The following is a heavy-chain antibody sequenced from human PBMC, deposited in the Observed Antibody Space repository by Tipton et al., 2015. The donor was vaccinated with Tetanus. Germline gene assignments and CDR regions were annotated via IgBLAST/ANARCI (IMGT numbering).Heavy chain of an antibody. CDR3: VRGRGSGAQSFGFEH. Sequence: TLSLTCNVSGASIRSNYWTWIRQPPGKGLEWIGYIYDSGTINTKYNPSLRGRVAISIDTSKKQFSLRLTSVTAADTGVYFCVRGRGSGAQSFGFEHWGRGTQVIVSS. CDR2: IYDSGTINT. V-gene: IGHV4-59*12. D-gene: IGHD1-26*01. J-gene: IGHJ4*02. CDR1: GASIRSNY.